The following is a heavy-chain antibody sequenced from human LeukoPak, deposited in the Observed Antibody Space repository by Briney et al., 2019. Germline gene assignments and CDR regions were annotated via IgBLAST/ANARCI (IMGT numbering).Heavy chain of an antibody. J-gene: IGHJ4*02. Sequence: SETLSLTCTVSGVSISSSSYYWGWIRQPPGKGLEWIGSIYYSGSAYYNPSLKSRVTISVDTSKNQISLKLSSVTAADTAVYYCARHSYFDYWGQGTLVTVSS. CDR3: ARHSYFDY. V-gene: IGHV4-39*01. CDR1: GVSISSSSYY. CDR2: IYYSGSA.